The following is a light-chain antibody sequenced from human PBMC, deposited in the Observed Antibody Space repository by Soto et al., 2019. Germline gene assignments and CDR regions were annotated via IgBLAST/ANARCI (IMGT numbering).Light chain of an antibody. V-gene: IGLV2-23*02. Sequence: QSALTQPASVSGSPGQSITISCTGTSGNVGSYKLVSWYQQHPGKAPKLMIFEVTKRPSGVSTRFSVSKSGNTASLRISGLEVEDEADYYCSSAGGTPPYVFGTGTKVTVL. CDR3: SSAGGTPPYV. CDR1: SGNVGSYKL. CDR2: EVT. J-gene: IGLJ1*01.